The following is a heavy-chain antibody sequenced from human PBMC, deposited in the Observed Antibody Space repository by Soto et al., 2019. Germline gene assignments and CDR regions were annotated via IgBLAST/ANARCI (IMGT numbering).Heavy chain of an antibody. CDR3: ARDPRSITHGMDV. CDR2: IIPIFGTA. Sequence: QVQLVQSGAEVKKPGSSVKVSCKASGGTFSSYAISWVRQAPGQGLEWMGGIIPIFGTANYAQKFQVGVTITADESTSTAYMELSSVRSEDAAVYYCARDPRSITHGMDVWGQGTTVTVSS. J-gene: IGHJ6*02. CDR1: GGTFSSYA. V-gene: IGHV1-69*12.